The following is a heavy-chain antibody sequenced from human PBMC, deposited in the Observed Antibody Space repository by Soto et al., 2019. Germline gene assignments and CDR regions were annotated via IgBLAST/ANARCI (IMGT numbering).Heavy chain of an antibody. Sequence: QVQLVQSGAEVKKPGSSVKVSCKASGGTFSSYAISWVRQAPGQGLEWMGGIIPISGTANYAQKFQGRVTSTADECTNMELSSLRSEDTAVSYCARSQGSSTSLEIYYYYYYGMDVWGQGTTVTVSS. J-gene: IGHJ6*02. CDR2: IIPISGTA. V-gene: IGHV1-69*01. D-gene: IGHD2-2*01. CDR3: ARSQGSSTSLEIYYYYYYGMDV. CDR1: GGTFSSYA.